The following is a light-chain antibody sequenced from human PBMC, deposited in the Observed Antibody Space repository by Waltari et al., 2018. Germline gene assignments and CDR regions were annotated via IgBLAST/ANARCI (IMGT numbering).Light chain of an antibody. CDR1: SSDVGNYKR. CDR2: AVS. J-gene: IGLJ2*01. CDR3: SSYAGSSKGV. V-gene: IGLV2-23*02. Sequence: QSALTQPASVSGSPGQSITIPCTGTSSDVGNYKRVSWYQQHPGKAPKLMIYAVSKRPSGGSDRFSGSKSGDMASLTISGLQPEDEAEYFCSSYAGSSKGVFGGGTKVTVL.